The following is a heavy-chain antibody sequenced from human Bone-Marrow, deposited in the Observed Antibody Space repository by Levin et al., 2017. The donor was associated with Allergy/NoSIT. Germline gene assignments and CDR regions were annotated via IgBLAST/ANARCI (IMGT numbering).Heavy chain of an antibody. Sequence: TGGSLRLSCAASGFSFSTYTIHWVRQAPGKGPEWVADISSHGNKKNYADSVKDRFTISRDNSNNALYLEMNSLRPEDTAVYYCAREETSGSYFPWGQGTLVTVSS. CDR3: AREETSGSYFP. J-gene: IGHJ5*02. CDR1: GFSFSTYT. D-gene: IGHD1-26*01. V-gene: IGHV3-30-3*01. CDR2: ISSHGNKK.